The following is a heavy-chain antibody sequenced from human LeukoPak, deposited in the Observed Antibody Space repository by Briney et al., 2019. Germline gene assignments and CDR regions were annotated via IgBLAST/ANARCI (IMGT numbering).Heavy chain of an antibody. V-gene: IGHV4-34*01. J-gene: IGHJ6*02. CDR3: ARVGSSWYLSGMDV. D-gene: IGHD6-13*01. CDR1: GGSFSGYY. Sequence: SETLSLTCAVYGGSFSGYYWSWIRQPPGKGLEWIGEINHSGSTNYNPSLKSRVTIPVDTSKNQFSLKLSSVTAADTAVYYCARVGSSWYLSGMDVWGQGTTVTVSS. CDR2: INHSGST.